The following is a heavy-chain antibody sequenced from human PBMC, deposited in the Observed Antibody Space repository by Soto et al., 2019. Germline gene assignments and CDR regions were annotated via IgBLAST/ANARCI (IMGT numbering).Heavy chain of an antibody. Sequence: QVQLQESGPGLVKPSQTLFLICTVSGGSINSGGYYWNWIRQHPGKGLEWIGYIFYSGSTYYNPFLRSRVTISADTSENQFSLNLSSVTAADTAVYFFARGYRQSGYSSSWVFDYWGQGTLVNVSS. J-gene: IGHJ4*02. D-gene: IGHD6-13*01. CDR1: GGSINSGGYY. CDR2: IFYSGST. CDR3: ARGYRQSGYSSSWVFDY. V-gene: IGHV4-31*03.